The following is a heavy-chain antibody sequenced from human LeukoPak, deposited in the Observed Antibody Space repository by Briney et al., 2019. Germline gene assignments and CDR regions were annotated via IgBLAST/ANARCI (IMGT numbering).Heavy chain of an antibody. V-gene: IGHV3-74*01. CDR1: GFSFSGYW. Sequence: GGSLRLSCAASGFSFSGYWVHWVRQVPGKGLVWVSQINSDGSSTSYADFVKGRFTISRDNAKNTLYLQMNSLRVEDTAVYYCARGRDYAFDSWGQGTLVTVPS. CDR2: INSDGSST. J-gene: IGHJ4*02. CDR3: ARGRDYAFDS. D-gene: IGHD4-17*01.